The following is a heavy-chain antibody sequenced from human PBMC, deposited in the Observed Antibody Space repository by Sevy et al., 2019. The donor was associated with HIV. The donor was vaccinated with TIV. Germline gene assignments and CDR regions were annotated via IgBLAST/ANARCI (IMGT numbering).Heavy chain of an antibody. CDR1: GGSISSSSYY. CDR2: IYYSGST. V-gene: IGHV4-39*01. D-gene: IGHD6-13*01. Sequence: SETLSLTCTVSGGSISSSSYYWGWIRQPPGKGLEWIGSIYYSGSTYYNPSLKSRVTISVDTSKNQCSLKLSSVTAADTAVYYCASEVPGYSSSWYAYYYYGMDVWGHGTTVTVSS. CDR3: ASEVPGYSSSWYAYYYYGMDV. J-gene: IGHJ6*02.